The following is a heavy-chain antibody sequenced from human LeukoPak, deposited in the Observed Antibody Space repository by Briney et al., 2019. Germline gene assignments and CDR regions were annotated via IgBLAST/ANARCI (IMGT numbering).Heavy chain of an antibody. CDR2: IRYDGSNK. CDR3: AFTRRGGYDYLFDY. V-gene: IGHV3-30*02. D-gene: IGHD5-12*01. CDR1: GFTFSSYG. J-gene: IGHJ4*02. Sequence: SGGSLRLSCAASGFTFSSYGMHWVRQAPGKGLEWVAFIRYDGSNKYYADSVKGRFTIPRDNSKNTLYLQMNSLRAEDTAVYYCAFTRRGGYDYLFDYWGQGTLVTVSS.